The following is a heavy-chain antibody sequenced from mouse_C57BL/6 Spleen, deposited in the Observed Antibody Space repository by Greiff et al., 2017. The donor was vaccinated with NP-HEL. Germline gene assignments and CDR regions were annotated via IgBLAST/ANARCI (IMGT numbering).Heavy chain of an antibody. CDR3: ARRGTAVVAPFDY. Sequence: QVQLQQPGAELVMPGASVKLSCKASGYTFTSYWMHWVKQRPGQGLEWIGEIDPSDSSTNYNQKFKGKSTLTVDKSSSTAYMQLSSLTSEDSAVYYCARRGTAVVAPFDYWGQGTTLTVSS. CDR2: IDPSDSST. CDR1: GYTFTSYW. D-gene: IGHD1-1*01. J-gene: IGHJ2*01. V-gene: IGHV1-69*01.